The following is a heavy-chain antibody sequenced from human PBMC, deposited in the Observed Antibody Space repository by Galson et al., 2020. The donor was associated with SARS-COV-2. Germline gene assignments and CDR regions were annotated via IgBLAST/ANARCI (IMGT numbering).Heavy chain of an antibody. J-gene: IGHJ3*02. D-gene: IGHD3-9*01. CDR2: IYTSGST. Sequence: SDTLSLTCTVPGGSISSGRYYWTWIRQPAGKGLEWIGRIYTSGSTNYNPSLKSRVTISVDTSKNQFSLKLSSVTAADTAVYYWARGGILTAPWACDIWGQGTMVTVSS. CDR3: ARGGILTAPWACDI. CDR1: GGSISSGRYY. V-gene: IGHV4-61*02.